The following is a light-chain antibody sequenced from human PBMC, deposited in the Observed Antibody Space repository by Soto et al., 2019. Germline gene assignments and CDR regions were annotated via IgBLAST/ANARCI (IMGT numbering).Light chain of an antibody. V-gene: IGKV1-39*01. CDR2: AAS. CDR3: QQSYDTPYT. CDR1: QTIISF. Sequence: DIQMTQSPSSLSASVGDRLTITCRASQTIISFLNWYQQKPGKAPKLLIYAASSLQSGVPSRFSGSGSGTDFTLNISSLQPEDFATYYCQQSYDTPYTFGHGTKLEIK. J-gene: IGKJ2*01.